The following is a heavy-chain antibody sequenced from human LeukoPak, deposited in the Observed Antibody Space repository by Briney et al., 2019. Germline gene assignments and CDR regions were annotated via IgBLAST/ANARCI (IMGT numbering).Heavy chain of an antibody. CDR1: GFTFSSYA. CDR2: ISGSGGST. D-gene: IGHD5-12*01. V-gene: IGHV3-23*01. J-gene: IGHJ4*02. CDR3: AKDPGYSGYDIGGAFDI. Sequence: PGGSLRLSCAASGFTFSSYAMSWVRQAPGKGLEWVSAISGSGGSTYYADSVKGRFTISRDNSKNTLYLQMNSLRAEDTAVYYCAKDPGYSGYDIGGAFDIWGQGTLVTVSS.